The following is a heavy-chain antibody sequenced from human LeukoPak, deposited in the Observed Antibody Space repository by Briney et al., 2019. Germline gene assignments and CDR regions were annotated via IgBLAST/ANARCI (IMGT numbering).Heavy chain of an antibody. CDR2: IRYDGSNK. J-gene: IGHJ4*02. D-gene: IGHD4-17*01. V-gene: IGHV3-30*02. CDR3: AKDSTTTVTTPHLDY. CDR1: GFTFSSYG. Sequence: PGGSLRLSCAASGFTFSSYGMHWVRQAPGKGLEWVAFIRYDGSNKYYADSVKGRFTISRDNSKNTLYLQMNSLRAEDTAVYYCAKDSTTTVTTPHLDYWGQGTLVTVSS.